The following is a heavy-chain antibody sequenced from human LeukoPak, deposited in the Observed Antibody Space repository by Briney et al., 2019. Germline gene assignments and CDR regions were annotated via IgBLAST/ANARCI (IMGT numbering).Heavy chain of an antibody. CDR1: GGSISGYF. CDR2: IHYTGSI. V-gene: IGHV4-59*01. Sequence: SETLSLTCSVSGGSISGYFWTWIRQSPGKGLEWIGFIHYTGSINYNPSLKSRVTVSVDTSKNQFSLKLTSVTAADSAVYYCARNFCTGGSCYINDDWGQGTLVTVSS. CDR3: ARNFCTGGSCYINDD. D-gene: IGHD2-15*01. J-gene: IGHJ4*02.